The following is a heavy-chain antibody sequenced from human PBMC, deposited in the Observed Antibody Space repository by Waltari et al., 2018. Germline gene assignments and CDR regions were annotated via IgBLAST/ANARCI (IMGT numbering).Heavy chain of an antibody. CDR2: ISSGGSAT. J-gene: IGHJ4*02. CDR1: GLTLNTYA. D-gene: IGHD6-19*01. Sequence: EVQLVESGGGLVQPVGSLRLTCAASGLTLNTYALNWVRQGPGEGLEWVAHISSGGSATYYADSVKGRFTISRDNAKRSLYLQMTSLSPEDTGVYYCASGWVFDYFGQGTLVTVSS. CDR3: ASGWVFDY. V-gene: IGHV3-48*03.